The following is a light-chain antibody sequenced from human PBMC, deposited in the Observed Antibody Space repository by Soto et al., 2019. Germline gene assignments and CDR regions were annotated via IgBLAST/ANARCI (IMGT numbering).Light chain of an antibody. CDR3: QQYETSPWT. CDR1: QSLLHSSNNKNY. Sequence: DLVLTQSPDSLAVSLGERATINCKSSQSLLHSSNNKNYLAWYQQKPGQPPKLLIFWASTRESGVPDRFSGSGSGTDFTLTIRSLEPEDFAVYYCQQYETSPWTFGQGTKVDIK. V-gene: IGKV4-1*01. CDR2: WAS. J-gene: IGKJ1*01.